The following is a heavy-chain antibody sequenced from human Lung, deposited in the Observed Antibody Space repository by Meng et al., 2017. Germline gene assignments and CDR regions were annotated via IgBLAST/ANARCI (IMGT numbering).Heavy chain of an antibody. CDR1: GGSFSDYY. D-gene: IGHD4-11*01. Sequence: QEPLQQWGAGLLKSSETRSFPVVVSGGSFSDYYWSWIRQPPGKGLEWIGEINHSGSTNYNPSLESRATISVDTSQNNLSLKLSSVTAADSAVYYCARGPTTMAHDFDYWGQGTLVTVSS. J-gene: IGHJ4*02. V-gene: IGHV4-34*01. CDR2: INHSGST. CDR3: ARGPTTMAHDFDY.